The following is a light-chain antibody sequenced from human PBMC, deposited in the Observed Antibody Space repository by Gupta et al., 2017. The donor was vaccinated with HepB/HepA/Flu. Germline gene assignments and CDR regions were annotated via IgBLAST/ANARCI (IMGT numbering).Light chain of an antibody. CDR1: QSVSSSY. J-gene: IGKJ2*01. V-gene: IGKV3-20*01. CDR3: QQYDSSPRT. CDR2: GAS. Sequence: EIVLTQSTGTLSLSPGERATLSCRASQSVSSSYLAWYQQNPGQAPRLLIYGASSRATGIPDRFSCSGSGTDFTLTISRLEPEDFAVYYCQQYDSSPRTFGQGTKLEIK.